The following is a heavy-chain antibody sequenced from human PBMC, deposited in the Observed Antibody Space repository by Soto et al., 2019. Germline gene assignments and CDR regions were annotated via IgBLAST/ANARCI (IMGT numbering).Heavy chain of an antibody. V-gene: IGHV4-34*01. J-gene: IGHJ4*02. D-gene: IGHD1-1*01. CDR1: GQPFSGHS. CDR3: ARGSGIVALPGELEDVKYDY. Sequence: QVQLQQWGAGLVKPSETLSLSCAVYGQPFSGHSWAWIRQPPGKGLEWIGEISESGSTYYNPSLKSRVTLSTDTSKSQFSLKLSSVSAADTAAYFCARGSGIVALPGELEDVKYDYWGQGTLVNVSS. CDR2: ISESGST.